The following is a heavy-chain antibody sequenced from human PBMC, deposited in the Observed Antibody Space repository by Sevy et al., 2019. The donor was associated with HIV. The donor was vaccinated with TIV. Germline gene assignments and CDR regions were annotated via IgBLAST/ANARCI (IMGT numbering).Heavy chain of an antibody. J-gene: IGHJ4*02. CDR2: IIGRGDST. CDR3: AKLPFPHAGGPDFDY. D-gene: IGHD2-15*01. Sequence: GGSLRLSCAASGFTFSSYVMSWVRQAPGGGLEWVSGIIGRGDSTYYADSVKGRFTISRDNSKNTLYLLMNSLRAEDTAVYYCAKLPFPHAGGPDFDYWGQGTLVTVSS. V-gene: IGHV3-23*01. CDR1: GFTFSSYV.